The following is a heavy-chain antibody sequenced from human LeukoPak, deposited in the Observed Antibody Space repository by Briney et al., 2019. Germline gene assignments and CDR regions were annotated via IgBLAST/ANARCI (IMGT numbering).Heavy chain of an antibody. Sequence: KTSETLSLTCAVYGGSFSGYYWRWIRQPPGKGLEWIGEINHSGSTNHNPSIKSRVTISVDTSKNQFSLKLSSVTAADTAVYYCAREGRYSIRPPPRKKSYFDYWGQGTLVTVSS. J-gene: IGHJ4*02. CDR2: INHSGST. CDR3: AREGRYSIRPPPRKKSYFDY. V-gene: IGHV4-34*01. CDR1: GGSFSGYY. D-gene: IGHD6-13*01.